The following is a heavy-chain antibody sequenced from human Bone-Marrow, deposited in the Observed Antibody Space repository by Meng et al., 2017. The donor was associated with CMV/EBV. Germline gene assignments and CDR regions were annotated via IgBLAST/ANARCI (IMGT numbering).Heavy chain of an antibody. Sequence: SETLSLTCTVSGGSISSYYWSWIRQPPGKGLEWIGSIYYSGSTYYNPSLKSRVTISVDTSNKQYPLKLSSVTAADTAVYYCARHGVMVVPYSWYDPWGQGTLVTVSS. CDR2: IYYSGST. V-gene: IGHV4-59*05. CDR3: ARHGVMVVPYSWYDP. CDR1: GGSISSYY. D-gene: IGHD2-15*01. J-gene: IGHJ5*02.